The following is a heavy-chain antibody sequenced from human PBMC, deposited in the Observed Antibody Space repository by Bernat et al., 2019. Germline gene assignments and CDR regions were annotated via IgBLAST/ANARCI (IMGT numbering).Heavy chain of an antibody. V-gene: IGHV3-11*01. D-gene: IGHD2-15*01. CDR3: SCAIVLVVAATYCYYAGMDV. J-gene: IGHJ6*02. Sequence: QVQLVESGGGVVKPGGSLRLSCAASGFTFSDYYMSWIRQAPGKGLEWVAYISSGGSKIYYSDSVKGRFTISRDNAKNSLYLQMNSLRGEDTAVYYCSCAIVLVVAATYCYYAGMDVWGQGTTVTVSS. CDR1: GFTFSDYY. CDR2: ISSGGSKI.